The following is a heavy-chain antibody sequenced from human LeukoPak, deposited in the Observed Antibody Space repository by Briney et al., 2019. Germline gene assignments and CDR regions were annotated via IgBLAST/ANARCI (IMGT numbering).Heavy chain of an antibody. CDR1: GFTFSSYA. J-gene: IGHJ5*02. CDR2: ISGSTVKT. D-gene: IGHD3-10*01. CDR3: AKDGGRLWFGESYNWFDT. V-gene: IGHV3-23*01. Sequence: GGSLRLSCAASGFTFSSYAMSWVRQAPGKGLEWVSTISGSTVKTHYADSAKGRFTISRDNAENTLFLQMNSLRVEDTAVYFCAKDGGRLWFGESYNWFDTWGQGTPVSVSS.